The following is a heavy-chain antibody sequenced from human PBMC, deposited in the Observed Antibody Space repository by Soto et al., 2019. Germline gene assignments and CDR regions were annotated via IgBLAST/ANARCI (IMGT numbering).Heavy chain of an antibody. V-gene: IGHV5-51*01. CDR2: IYPGDSDT. CDR3: ATISLRPYYHYGMDV. D-gene: IGHD2-21*01. CDR1: GYNFTNYW. Sequence: GESLKISCKGSGYNFTNYWIGWVRQMPGKGLEWMGIIYPGDSDTRYSPSSQGQVIISADKSVSTAYLQWSSLKASDTAMYYCATISLRPYYHYGMDVWGQGTTVTVSS. J-gene: IGHJ6*02.